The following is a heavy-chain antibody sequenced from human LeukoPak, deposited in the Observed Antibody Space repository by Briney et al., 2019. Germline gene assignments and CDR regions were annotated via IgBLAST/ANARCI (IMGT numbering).Heavy chain of an antibody. D-gene: IGHD2-15*01. CDR2: IYTSGGT. Sequence: SETLSLTCTVSGGSISSGSYYWSWIRQPAGKGLEWIGRIYTSGGTNYNPSLKSRVTISVDTSKNQFSLKLSSVTAADTAVYYCARARRYCSGGSCSLYYYMDVWGKGTTVTVSS. CDR1: GGSISSGSYY. J-gene: IGHJ6*03. V-gene: IGHV4-61*02. CDR3: ARARRYCSGGSCSLYYYMDV.